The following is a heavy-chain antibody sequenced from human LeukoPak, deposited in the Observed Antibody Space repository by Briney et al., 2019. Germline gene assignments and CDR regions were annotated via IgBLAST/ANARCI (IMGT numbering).Heavy chain of an antibody. D-gene: IGHD1-26*01. CDR1: GFTFSSYS. CDR3: ARDLWGATPSGDY. V-gene: IGHV3-21*01. CDR2: ISSSSSYI. J-gene: IGHJ4*02. Sequence: GGSLRLSCAASGFTFSSYSRNWVRQAPGKGLEWVSSISSSSSYIYYADSVKGRFTISRDNAKNSLYLRMNSLRAEDTAVYYCARDLWGATPSGDYWGQGTLVTVSS.